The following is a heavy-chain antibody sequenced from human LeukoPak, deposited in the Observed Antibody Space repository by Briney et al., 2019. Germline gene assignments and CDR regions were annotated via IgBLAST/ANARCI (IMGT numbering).Heavy chain of an antibody. CDR2: ISYDGSNK. V-gene: IGHV3-30-3*01. D-gene: IGHD2-2*01. J-gene: IGHJ4*02. CDR3: ARANCSSTSCYIAIDF. Sequence: PGRSLRLSCAASGFTFSSYGVNWVRQAPGKGLEWVAVISYDGSNKYYADSVKGRFTISRDNSKNTLYLQMNSLRAEDMAVYYCARANCSSTSCYIAIDFWGQGTLVTVSS. CDR1: GFTFSSYG.